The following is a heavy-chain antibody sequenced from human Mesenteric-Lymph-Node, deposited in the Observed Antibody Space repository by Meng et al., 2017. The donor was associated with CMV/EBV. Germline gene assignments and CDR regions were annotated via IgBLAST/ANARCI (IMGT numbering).Heavy chain of an antibody. CDR2: ISSSGSTI. CDR1: GFTFSDYY. V-gene: IGHV3-11*04. CDR3: ASDYYDDSGYGH. J-gene: IGHJ4*02. D-gene: IGHD3-22*01. Sequence: GGSLRLSCAASGFTFSDYYMSWIRQAPGKGLEWVSYISSSGSTIYYADSVKGRFTISRDNSKNTLYLQMNSLRTEDTAVYYCASDYYDDSGYGHWGQGTLVTVSS.